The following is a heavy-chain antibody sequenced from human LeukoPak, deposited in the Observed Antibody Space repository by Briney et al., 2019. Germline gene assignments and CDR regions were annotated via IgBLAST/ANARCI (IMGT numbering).Heavy chain of an antibody. CDR1: GFTFSSYW. Sequence: GGSLRLSCAASGFTFSSYWMSWVRQAPGKGLEWVANIKQDGSEKYYVDSVKGRFTISRDNSKNTLYLQMNSLRAEDTAVYYCAKDYYGSGSYRAPHNFDYWGQGTLVTVSS. J-gene: IGHJ4*02. V-gene: IGHV3-7*05. CDR3: AKDYYGSGSYRAPHNFDY. CDR2: IKQDGSEK. D-gene: IGHD3-10*01.